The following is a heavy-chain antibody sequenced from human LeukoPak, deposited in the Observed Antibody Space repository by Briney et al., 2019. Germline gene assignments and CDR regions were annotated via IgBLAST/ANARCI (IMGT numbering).Heavy chain of an antibody. Sequence: PSETLSLTCTVSGGSISSSSYYWSWIRQPPGKGLEWVGYIYYSGNTNYNPSLKSRVTISVDTSKNQFSLKLSSVTAADTAVYYCATVAKYYDSLVGYYQPSYCLDWGQGTLVTVSS. V-gene: IGHV4-61*05. D-gene: IGHD3-3*01. CDR3: ATVAKYYDSLVGYYQPSYCLD. CDR1: GGSISSSSYY. J-gene: IGHJ4*02. CDR2: IYYSGNT.